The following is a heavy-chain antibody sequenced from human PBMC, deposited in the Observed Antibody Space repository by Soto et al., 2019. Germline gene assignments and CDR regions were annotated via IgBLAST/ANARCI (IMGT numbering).Heavy chain of an antibody. D-gene: IGHD3-9*01. V-gene: IGHV3-7*01. CDR3: ATSSDTGYIFDF. CDR1: GFTFTSYW. Sequence: LRLSCAASGFTFTSYWMSWVRQAPGKGLEWVASIKQDGGEEYYVDSVKGRFTISRDNAKSSLYLQMNSLRAEDTAVYYCATSSDTGYIFDFWGQGTLVTVSS. CDR2: IKQDGGEE. J-gene: IGHJ4*02.